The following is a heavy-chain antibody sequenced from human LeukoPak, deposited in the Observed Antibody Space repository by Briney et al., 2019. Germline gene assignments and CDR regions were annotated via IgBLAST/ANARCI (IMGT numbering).Heavy chain of an antibody. D-gene: IGHD6-19*01. Sequence: GGSLRLSCVASGFTFSSYAMSWVRQAPGKGLERVSAISGSGGSTYYADSVKGRFTISRDNSKNTLYLQMNSLRAEDTAVYYCAKGIAVAGTHIPYYYYYYGMDVWGQGTTVTVSS. CDR2: ISGSGGST. J-gene: IGHJ6*02. CDR3: AKGIAVAGTHIPYYYYYYGMDV. V-gene: IGHV3-23*01. CDR1: GFTFSSYA.